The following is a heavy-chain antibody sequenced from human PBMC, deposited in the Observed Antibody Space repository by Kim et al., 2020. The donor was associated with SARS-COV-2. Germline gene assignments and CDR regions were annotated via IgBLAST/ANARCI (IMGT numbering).Heavy chain of an antibody. Sequence: GGSLRLSCAASGFTFSSYAMHWVRQAPGKGLEWVAVISYDGSNKYYADSVKGRFTISRDNSKNTLYLQMNSLRAEDTAVYYCARERGAGGELLHFDYWGQGTLVTVSS. V-gene: IGHV3-30*04. J-gene: IGHJ4*02. D-gene: IGHD1-26*01. CDR2: ISYDGSNK. CDR3: ARERGAGGELLHFDY. CDR1: GFTFSSYA.